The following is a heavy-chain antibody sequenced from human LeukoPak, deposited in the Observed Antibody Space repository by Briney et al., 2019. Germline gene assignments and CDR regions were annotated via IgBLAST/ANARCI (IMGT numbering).Heavy chain of an antibody. CDR1: GYTFTSYD. D-gene: IGHD6-13*01. CDR2: MNPHSGNT. CDR3: ARARIAAAGRNWLDP. V-gene: IGHV1-8*01. J-gene: IGHJ5*02. Sequence: ASVKVSCKASGYTFTSYDINWVRQATGQGREWVGWMNPHSGNTGYAQKSQGRVTMTRNTSISTAYMELSSLRSEDTAVYYCARARIAAAGRNWLDPWGQGTLVTVSS.